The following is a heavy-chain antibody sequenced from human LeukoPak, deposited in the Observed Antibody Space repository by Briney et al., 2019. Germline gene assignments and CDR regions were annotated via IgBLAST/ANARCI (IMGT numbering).Heavy chain of an antibody. D-gene: IGHD6-19*01. V-gene: IGHV3-23*01. CDR2: ISGSGGST. J-gene: IGHJ3*02. CDR3: AKDSGQYSSGI. CDR1: GFTFSSYA. Sequence: GGSLRLSCAASGFTFSSYAMSWVRQTPAKGLEWVSAISGSGGSTYYADSVKGRFTISRDNSKNTLYLQMNSLRAEDTAVYYCAKDSGQYSSGIWGQGTMVTVSS.